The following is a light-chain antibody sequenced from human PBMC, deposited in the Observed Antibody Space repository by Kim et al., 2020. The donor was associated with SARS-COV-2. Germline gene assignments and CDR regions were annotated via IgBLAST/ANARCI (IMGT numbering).Light chain of an antibody. V-gene: IGKV3D-15*01. CDR1: QSVGRN. Sequence: SVSPGERATLSCRASQSVGRNLAWYQQKPGQVPRLLIYGASTRATGISARFSGSGSGTEFTLTISSLQSEDFAVYFCQQYNTMYTFGQGTKVDIK. CDR3: QQYNTMYT. CDR2: GAS. J-gene: IGKJ2*01.